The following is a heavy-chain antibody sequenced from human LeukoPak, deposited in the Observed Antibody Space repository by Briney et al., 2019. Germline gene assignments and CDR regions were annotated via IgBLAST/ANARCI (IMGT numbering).Heavy chain of an antibody. V-gene: IGHV3-7*01. CDR2: IRQDGSEK. CDR3: VRDPDY. J-gene: IGHJ4*02. CDR1: GFTFSSYW. Sequence: GGSLRLSCTASGFTFSSYWMSWVRQAPGKRLEWVANIRQDGSEKYYVDSVKGRFTISRDNAKDSVYLQMNSLRAEDTAVYYCVRDPDYWGQGTLVTVSS.